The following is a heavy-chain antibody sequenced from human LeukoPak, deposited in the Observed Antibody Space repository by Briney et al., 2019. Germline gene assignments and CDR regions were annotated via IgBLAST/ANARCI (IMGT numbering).Heavy chain of an antibody. CDR3: AKDVMITFGGVIAFDY. J-gene: IGHJ4*02. Sequence: PGGSLRLSCAASGFTFSSYAMSWARQAPGKGLEWASTISGSGGSTHYADSVKGRFTISRDNSKNTLYLQMNSLRAEDTAVYYCAKDVMITFGGVIAFDYWGQGTLVTVSS. CDR1: GFTFSSYA. V-gene: IGHV3-23*01. CDR2: ISGSGGST. D-gene: IGHD3-16*02.